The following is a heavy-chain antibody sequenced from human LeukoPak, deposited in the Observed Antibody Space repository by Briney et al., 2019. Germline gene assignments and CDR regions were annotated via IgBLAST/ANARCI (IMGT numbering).Heavy chain of an antibody. V-gene: IGHV4-59*01. CDR3: AREAPGGAFDI. Sequence: TSETLSLTCTVSGGSISSYYWSWIRRPPGKGLEWIGYIYYSGSTNYNPSLKSRVTISVDTSKNQFSLKLSSVTAADTAVYYCAREAPGGAFDIWGQGTMVTVSS. CDR1: GGSISSYY. J-gene: IGHJ3*02. CDR2: IYYSGST. D-gene: IGHD2-8*02.